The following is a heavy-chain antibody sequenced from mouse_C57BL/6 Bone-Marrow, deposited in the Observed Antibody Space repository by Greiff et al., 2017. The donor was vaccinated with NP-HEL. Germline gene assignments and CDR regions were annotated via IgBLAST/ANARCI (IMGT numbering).Heavy chain of an antibody. Sequence: VQLHQSGAELVRPGTSVKMSCKASGYTFTNYWIGWAKQRPGHGLEWIGDIYPGGGYTNYNEKFKGKATLTADKSSSTAYMQFSSLTSEDSAIYYCARLMVTHAMDYWGQGTSVTVSS. CDR3: ARLMVTHAMDY. J-gene: IGHJ4*01. CDR2: IYPGGGYT. CDR1: GYTFTNYW. D-gene: IGHD2-2*01. V-gene: IGHV1-63*01.